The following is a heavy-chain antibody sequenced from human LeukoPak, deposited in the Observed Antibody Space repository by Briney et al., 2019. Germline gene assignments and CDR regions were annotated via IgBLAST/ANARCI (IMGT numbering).Heavy chain of an antibody. Sequence: SETLSLTCTVSDGSIISYYWSWIQQPPGKGLEWIGYIYYSGRTSYSPSLKSRVTISVDTSNNQFSLKLDSVTAADTAVYYCARHGGTVAVNDAFDIWGRGTMVTVSS. CDR3: ARHGGTVAVNDAFDI. CDR1: DGSIISYY. CDR2: IYYSGRT. D-gene: IGHD1/OR15-1a*01. J-gene: IGHJ3*02. V-gene: IGHV4-59*08.